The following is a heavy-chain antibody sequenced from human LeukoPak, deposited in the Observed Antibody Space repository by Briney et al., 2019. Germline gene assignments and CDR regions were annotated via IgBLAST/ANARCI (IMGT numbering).Heavy chain of an antibody. V-gene: IGHV4-34*01. Sequence: SETLSLTCAVYGGSFSGYYWSWIRQPPGKGLEWIGEINHSGSTNYNPSLKSRVTISVDTSKNQFSLKLSSVTAADTAVYYCARMRVHGYCSSTSCYSILLNWNYEGWFDPWGQGTLVTVSS. CDR1: GGSFSGYY. CDR3: ARMRVHGYCSSTSCYSILLNWNYEGWFDP. J-gene: IGHJ5*02. CDR2: INHSGST. D-gene: IGHD2-2*03.